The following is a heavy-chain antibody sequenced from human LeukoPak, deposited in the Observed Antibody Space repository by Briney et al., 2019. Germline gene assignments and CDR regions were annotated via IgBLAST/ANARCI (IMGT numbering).Heavy chain of an antibody. V-gene: IGHV4-39*01. CDR3: ARRGYYYSSGSYYFDY. CDR2: IYYSGST. Sequence: SETLSLTCAVSGGYISSSSYYWGWIRQPPGTGLEWIGSIYYSGSTYYNPSLKSRVTISVDTSKNQFSLKLSSVTAADTAVYYCARRGYYYSSGSYYFDYWGQGTLVTVSS. J-gene: IGHJ4*02. CDR1: GGYISSSSYY. D-gene: IGHD3-10*01.